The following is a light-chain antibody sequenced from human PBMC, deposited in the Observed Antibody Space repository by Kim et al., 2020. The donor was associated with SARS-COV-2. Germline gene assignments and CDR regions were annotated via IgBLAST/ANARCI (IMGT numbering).Light chain of an antibody. CDR2: EDD. J-gene: IGLJ2*01. V-gene: IGLV6-57*04. CDR1: SGSIDDNY. CDR3: QSYNTDNVI. Sequence: NFMLTQPHSVSESPGKTVTISCTRNSGSIDDNYVQWYQQRPGGVPTTVIYEDDQRPSGVSDRFSGSIDNSSNSASLTISGLRTEDEADYYCQSYNTDNVIFGGGTQLTVL.